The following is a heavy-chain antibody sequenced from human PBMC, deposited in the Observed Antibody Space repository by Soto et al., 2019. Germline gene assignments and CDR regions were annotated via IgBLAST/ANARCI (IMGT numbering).Heavy chain of an antibody. D-gene: IGHD6-19*01. CDR1: RYSFTCNY. Sequence: SSAKVSCKGSRYSFTCNYMHWVRQAPGQGLEWMGWINPNSGGTNYAQKFQGWVTMTRDTSISTAYMELGRLRSDDTAVYYCARDFLPVSSGPVYYFAYWGQGTLVTVYS. CDR3: ARDFLPVSSGPVYYFAY. J-gene: IGHJ4*02. V-gene: IGHV1-2*04. CDR2: INPNSGGT.